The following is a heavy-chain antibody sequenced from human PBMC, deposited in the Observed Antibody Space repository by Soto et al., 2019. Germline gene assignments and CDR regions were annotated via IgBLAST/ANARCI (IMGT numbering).Heavy chain of an antibody. CDR2: IKSRADGGTT. V-gene: IGHV3-15*01. CDR1: GFTFTKAW. D-gene: IGHD6-19*01. J-gene: IGHJ4*02. CDR3: TTASQWLPPYS. Sequence: GGSLRLSCAASGFTFTKAWLTWVGQTPGKGLEWVGRIKSRADGGTTDYAASVKDRFIISSDDSIDTLYLHMNRLKTDDTAVYYCTTASQWLPPYSWGQGALVTVSS.